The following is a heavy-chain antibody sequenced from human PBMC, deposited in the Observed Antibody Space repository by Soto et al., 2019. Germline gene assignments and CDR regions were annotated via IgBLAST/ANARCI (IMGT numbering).Heavy chain of an antibody. CDR3: AREQTTMVRALDV. Sequence: EVQLVESGGGLVQPGGSLRLSCAASGFTCSSFWMNWVRQAPGKWLEWVANIRQDGSEKYYVDSVKGRFTISSDNGENSLYLQLNSLTSEDTAVYYCAREQTTMVRALDVWGQGTTVTVSS. CDR2: IRQDGSEK. J-gene: IGHJ6*02. D-gene: IGHD3-10*01. V-gene: IGHV3-7*01. CDR1: GFTCSSFW.